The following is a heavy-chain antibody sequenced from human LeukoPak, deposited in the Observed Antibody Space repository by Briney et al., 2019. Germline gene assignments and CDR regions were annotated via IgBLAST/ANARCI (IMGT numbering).Heavy chain of an antibody. CDR2: IYYSGST. Sequence: SQTLSLTCTVSGGSISSGDYYWSWIRQHPGKGLEWIGHIYYSGSTYYNPSLKSRVTISLDTSKNQFSLKLISVTAADTAVYLCACRYYYAPYYFDYWGQGTLVTVSS. CDR3: ACRYYYAPYYFDY. V-gene: IGHV4-31*03. D-gene: IGHD3-10*01. CDR1: GGSISSGDYY. J-gene: IGHJ4*02.